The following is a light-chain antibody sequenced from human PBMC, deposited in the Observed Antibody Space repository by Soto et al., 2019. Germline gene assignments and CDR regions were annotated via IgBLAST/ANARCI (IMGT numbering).Light chain of an antibody. V-gene: IGLV1-40*01. CDR3: QSYDSSLSGSNV. Sequence: SAPTQPPPGSGAPGQRVPLSCPGGSSKNGAGYDVHWYQQLPGTAPKLLIYGNSNRPSGVPDRFSGSKSGTSASLAITGLQAEDEADYYCQSYDSSLSGSNVFGTGTKVTVL. J-gene: IGLJ1*01. CDR2: GNS. CDR1: SSKNGAGYD.